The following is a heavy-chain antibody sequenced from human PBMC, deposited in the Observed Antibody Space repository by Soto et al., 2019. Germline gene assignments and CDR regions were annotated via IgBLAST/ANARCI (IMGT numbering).Heavy chain of an antibody. J-gene: IGHJ1*01. CDR1: GYTFASYG. V-gene: IGHV1-18*01. CDR3: ERFYDRKRYFQH. Sequence: ASVKVSCKASGYTFASYGIGWVRQAPGQGLEWMGWINPNSGGTNYAQKFQGRVTITADKSTSTAYMELSSLRSEDTAVYYCERFYDRKRYFQHLGQGTLVTGSS. D-gene: IGHD3-22*01. CDR2: INPNSGGT.